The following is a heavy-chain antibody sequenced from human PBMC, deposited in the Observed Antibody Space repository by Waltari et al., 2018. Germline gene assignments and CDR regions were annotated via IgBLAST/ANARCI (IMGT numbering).Heavy chain of an antibody. CDR3: ARGGVAARAHYYYYMDV. CDR2: IYYSGST. V-gene: IGHV4-59*11. D-gene: IGHD6-6*01. J-gene: IGHJ6*03. CDR1: GGSISSHY. Sequence: QVQLQESGPGLVKPSETLSLTCTVSGGSISSHYWRWIRPPPGKGLEWIGYIYYSGSTNYNPSLKSRVTISVDTSKNQFSLKLSSVTAADTAVYYCARGGVAARAHYYYYMDVWGKGTTVTVSS.